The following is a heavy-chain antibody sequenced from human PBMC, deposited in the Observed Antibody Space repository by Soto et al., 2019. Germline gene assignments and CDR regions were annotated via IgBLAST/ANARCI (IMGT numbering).Heavy chain of an antibody. J-gene: IGHJ4*02. D-gene: IGHD2-21*02. CDR3: ARGGGFCGADCYKGGIDY. Sequence: QVHLVESGGGVVQPGRSLRLSCAASGFTFSPYTMHWVRQTPGKGLEWVAVISYDGGDKYYGDSVRGRFTISRDNSKNTLFLQMNSLRVEDTALYYGARGGGFCGADCYKGGIDYWGQGALVTVSS. CDR2: ISYDGGDK. V-gene: IGHV3-30*04. CDR1: GFTFSPYT.